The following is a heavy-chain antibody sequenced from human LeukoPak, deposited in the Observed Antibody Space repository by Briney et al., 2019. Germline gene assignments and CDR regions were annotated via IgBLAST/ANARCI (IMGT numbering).Heavy chain of an antibody. CDR3: ARVMGWLFDP. V-gene: IGHV4-59*01. D-gene: IGHD3-3*01. CDR1: GGSITTNF. J-gene: IGHJ5*02. CDR2: IFYTGET. Sequence: SETLSLTCTVSGGSITTNFWSWIRQPPGRGLEWIGHIFYTGETNYNSSLESRLTILVDTSKNQFSLKLSSVTAADTAVYYCARVMGWLFDPWGQGTLVTVSS.